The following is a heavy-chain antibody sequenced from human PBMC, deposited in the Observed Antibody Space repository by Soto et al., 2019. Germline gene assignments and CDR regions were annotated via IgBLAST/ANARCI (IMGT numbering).Heavy chain of an antibody. CDR3: ARGLISGSHYSGGWYYFDS. Sequence: QVQLQQSGAGLLKPSETLSLTCDVYGGSFSDYIWTWIRQTPGKGLQWIGQINHSVSANYNPSLKSRVTISVHTSSSQFSLELSSGTAADTAVYYCARGLISGSHYSGGWYYFDSWGQGTQVTVSS. J-gene: IGHJ4*02. V-gene: IGHV4-34*01. D-gene: IGHD1-26*01. CDR2: INHSVSA. CDR1: GGSFSDYI.